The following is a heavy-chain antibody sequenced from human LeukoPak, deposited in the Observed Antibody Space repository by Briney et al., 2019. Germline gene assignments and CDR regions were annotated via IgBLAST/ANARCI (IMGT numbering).Heavy chain of an antibody. D-gene: IGHD3-3*01. CDR1: GGSFSGYY. CDR3: ARGDAIIGVVIIPGAFDI. V-gene: IGHV4-34*01. Sequence: PSETLSLTCAVYGGSFSGYYWSWIRQPPGKGLEWIGEINHSGSTNYNPSLKSRVTISVDTSKNQFSLKLSSVTAADTAVYYCARGDAIIGVVIIPGAFDIWGQGTMVTVSS. CDR2: INHSGST. J-gene: IGHJ3*02.